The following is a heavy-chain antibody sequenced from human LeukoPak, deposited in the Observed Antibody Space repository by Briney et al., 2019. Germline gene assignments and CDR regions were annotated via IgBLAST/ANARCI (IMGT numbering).Heavy chain of an antibody. D-gene: IGHD6-19*01. CDR3: TTDPHASGWYGAC. J-gene: IGHJ4*02. V-gene: IGHV3-15*07. CDR1: GFTFTSYG. Sequence: GGSLRLSCAASGFTFTSYGMNWVRQAPGKGVEWVGRIKSKTDGGTTDYAAPVKGRFTISRDDSKNTLYLQMNSLKTEDTAVYYCTTDPHASGWYGACWGQGTLVTVSS. CDR2: IKSKTDGGTT.